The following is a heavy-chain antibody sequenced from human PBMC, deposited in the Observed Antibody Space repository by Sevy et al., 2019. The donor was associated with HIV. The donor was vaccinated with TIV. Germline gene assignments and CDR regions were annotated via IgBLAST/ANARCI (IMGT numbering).Heavy chain of an antibody. CDR3: ANGDNYDLLPRHES. Sequence: GGSLRLSCTVSGFTFSNFGMHWVRQAPGKGLEWVSFIQYNGEKTYYPDSVKGRFTISRDNSKSILYLQMNSLRPEDTAFYYCANGDNYDLLPRHESWDQGTLVTVSS. J-gene: IGHJ5*02. D-gene: IGHD3-3*01. CDR1: GFTFSNFG. CDR2: IQYNGEKT. V-gene: IGHV3-30*02.